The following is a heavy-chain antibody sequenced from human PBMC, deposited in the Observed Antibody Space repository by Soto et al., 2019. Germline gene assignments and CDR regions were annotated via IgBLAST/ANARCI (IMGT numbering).Heavy chain of an antibody. CDR1: GVTFSSYA. J-gene: IGHJ6*02. V-gene: IGHV1-69*06. CDR2: IIPIFGTA. Sequence: QVQLVQSGAEVKTPGSSVKVSCKASGVTFSSYAISWVRQAPGQGLAWLGGIIPIFGTANYAQKFQGRVTITADKSTSTAYVALSSLRSEDTAVYYCERELYYYDSSGYRIGYYYYGMDVWGQGTTVTVS. CDR3: ERELYYYDSSGYRIGYYYYGMDV. D-gene: IGHD3-22*01.